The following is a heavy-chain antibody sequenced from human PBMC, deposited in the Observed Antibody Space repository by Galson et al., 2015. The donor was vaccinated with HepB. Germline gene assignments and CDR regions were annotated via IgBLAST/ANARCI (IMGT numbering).Heavy chain of an antibody. V-gene: IGHV3-30*04. J-gene: IGHJ1*01. CDR3: ARGLGYCSGGSCHQYFQH. CDR1: GFTFSSYA. D-gene: IGHD2-15*01. CDR2: ISYDGSNK. Sequence: SLRLSCAASGFTFSSYAMHWVRQAPGKGLEWVAVISYDGSNKYYADSVKGRFTISRDNSKNTLYLQMNSLRAEDTAVYYCARGLGYCSGGSCHQYFQHWGQGTLVTVSS.